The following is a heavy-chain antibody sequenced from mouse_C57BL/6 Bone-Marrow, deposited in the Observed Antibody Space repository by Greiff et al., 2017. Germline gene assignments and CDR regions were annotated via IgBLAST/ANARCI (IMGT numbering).Heavy chain of an antibody. Sequence: EVHLVESGEGLVKPGGSLKLSCAASGFTFSSYAMSWVRQTPEKRLEWVAYISSGGDYIYYADTVKGRFTISRDNARNTLYLQMSSLKSEDTAMYYCTRPFDYYGSSSFAYWGQGTLVTVSA. CDR3: TRPFDYYGSSSFAY. D-gene: IGHD1-1*01. CDR1: GFTFSSYA. CDR2: ISSGGDYI. J-gene: IGHJ3*01. V-gene: IGHV5-9-1*02.